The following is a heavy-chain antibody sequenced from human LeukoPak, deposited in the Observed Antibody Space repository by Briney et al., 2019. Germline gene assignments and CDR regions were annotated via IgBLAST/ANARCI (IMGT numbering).Heavy chain of an antibody. V-gene: IGHV3-11*01. Sequence: GGSLRLSCAASGFTFSDYYMSWIRQAPGKGLEWVSYISSSGSTIYYADSVKGRFTISRDNAKNSLYLQMNSLRAEDTAVYYCARDLGYCTNGACHTRFDYWGQGTLVTVSS. CDR3: ARDLGYCTNGACHTRFDY. J-gene: IGHJ4*02. CDR1: GFTFSDYY. CDR2: ISSSGSTI. D-gene: IGHD2-8*01.